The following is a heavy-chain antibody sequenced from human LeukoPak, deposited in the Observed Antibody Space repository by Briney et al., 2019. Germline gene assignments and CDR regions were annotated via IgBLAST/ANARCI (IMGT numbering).Heavy chain of an antibody. CDR1: GGSISSYY. Sequence: SETLSLTCTVSGGSISSYYWSWVRQPPGKGLEWIGYIYYSGSTNYNPSLKSRVTISVDTSKNQFSLKLSSVTAADTAVYYCARSRTVTNYAFDIWGQGTMVTVSS. CDR2: IYYSGST. J-gene: IGHJ3*02. D-gene: IGHD4-17*01. CDR3: ARSRTVTNYAFDI. V-gene: IGHV4-59*01.